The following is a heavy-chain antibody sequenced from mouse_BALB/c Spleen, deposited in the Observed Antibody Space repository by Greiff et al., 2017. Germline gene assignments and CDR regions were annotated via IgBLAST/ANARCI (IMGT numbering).Heavy chain of an antibody. CDR1: GFTFSDYY. CDR3: AREVRGSYAMDY. J-gene: IGHJ4*01. V-gene: IGHV5-4*02. CDR2: ISDGGSYT. D-gene: IGHD3-1*01. Sequence: EVQLVESGGGLVKPGGSLKLSCAASGFTFSDYYMYWVRQTPEKRLEWVATISDGGSYTYYPDSVKGRFTISRDNAKNNLYLQMSSLKSEDTAMYYCAREVRGSYAMDYWGQGTSVTVSS.